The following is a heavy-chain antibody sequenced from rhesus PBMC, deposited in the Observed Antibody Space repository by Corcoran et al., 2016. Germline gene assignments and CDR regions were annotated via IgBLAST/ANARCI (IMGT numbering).Heavy chain of an antibody. CDR1: GFTFSNYW. Sequence: EVQLVESGGGLVQPGGSLRLSCAASGFTFSNYWISWVRQAPGKGLDWVGRIKNKADGGTAAYAESVTGRFAISRDDSKNTLYLQMNSLKTEDTAVYYCNIWTGSIDSWGQGVLVTVSS. D-gene: IGHD3-3*01. CDR2: IKNKADGGTA. J-gene: IGHJ4*01. V-gene: IGHV3-16*02. CDR3: NIWTGSIDS.